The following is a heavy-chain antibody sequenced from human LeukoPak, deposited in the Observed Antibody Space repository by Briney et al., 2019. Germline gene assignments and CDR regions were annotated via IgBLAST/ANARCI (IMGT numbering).Heavy chain of an antibody. D-gene: IGHD5-18*01. V-gene: IGHV4-34*01. CDR2: INHSGNT. CDR3: ARGSFAASYGMDV. CDR1: GGSFSGYY. J-gene: IGHJ6*02. Sequence: SETLSLTCAVYGGSFSGYYWSWIRQPPGKGLEWIGEINHSGNTNYNPSLKSQLTISVDMSKNQVSLKLRSVTAADTAVFYCARGSFAASYGMDVWGQGTTVTVSS.